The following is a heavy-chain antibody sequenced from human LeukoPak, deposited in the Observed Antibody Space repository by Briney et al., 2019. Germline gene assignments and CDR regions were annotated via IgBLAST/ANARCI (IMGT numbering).Heavy chain of an antibody. CDR3: ASRVLNWFDP. Sequence: SETLSLTCAVYGGSFSGYYWSWIRQPPGKGLEWIGEINHSGSTNYNPSLKSRVTILVDTSRNQFSLKLSSVTAADTAVYYCASRVLNWFDPWGQGTLVTVSS. J-gene: IGHJ5*02. CDR2: INHSGST. V-gene: IGHV4-34*01. CDR1: GGSFSGYY.